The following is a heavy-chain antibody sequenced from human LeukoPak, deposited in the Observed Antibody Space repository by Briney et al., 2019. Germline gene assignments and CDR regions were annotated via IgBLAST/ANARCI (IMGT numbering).Heavy chain of an antibody. D-gene: IGHD3-22*01. J-gene: IGHJ3*02. CDR3: TRSRPNDYDISGYYAFDI. Sequence: TSGGSLRLSCRASGFTFSSYTMNWVRQAPGKGLEWVSSISSTSSNISYADSVKGRFTISRDNAKNSLYLQMTSLRSDDTPGYYCTRSRPNDYDISGYYAFDIWGQGTMVTVSS. CDR1: GFTFSSYT. CDR2: ISSTSSNI. V-gene: IGHV3-21*06.